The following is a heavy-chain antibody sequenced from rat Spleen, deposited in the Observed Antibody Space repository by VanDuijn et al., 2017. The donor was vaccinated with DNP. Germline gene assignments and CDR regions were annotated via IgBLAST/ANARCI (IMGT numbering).Heavy chain of an antibody. J-gene: IGHJ4*01. CDR2: INADGGRT. CDR1: GFNFNDYW. D-gene: IGHD1-12*02. Sequence: EVKLVESGGGLVQPGRSLKLSCAASGFNFNDYWMGWVRQAPGKGLEWVASINADGGRTYYADSVKGRFTISRDNAKSILYLQMNSLRSEDTATYYCARVGDLHDGGDGDVLDAWGQGTSVTVSS. CDR3: ARVGDLHDGGDGDVLDA. V-gene: IGHV5-22*01.